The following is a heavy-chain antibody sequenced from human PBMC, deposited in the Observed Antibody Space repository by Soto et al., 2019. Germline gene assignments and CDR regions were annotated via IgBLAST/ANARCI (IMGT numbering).Heavy chain of an antibody. CDR2: ISSSGVST. Sequence: EVQLLESGGDLIQPGGSLRLSCAASGFTFSSYAMSWVRQAPGKGLGWVSAISSSGVSTFYADSVKGRFTISRDNSMNTLYLQMNSLRAEDTAIYYCAKYQPMTQPRPYFDYWGQGTLVTVSS. D-gene: IGHD3-22*01. J-gene: IGHJ4*02. CDR3: AKYQPMTQPRPYFDY. V-gene: IGHV3-23*01. CDR1: GFTFSSYA.